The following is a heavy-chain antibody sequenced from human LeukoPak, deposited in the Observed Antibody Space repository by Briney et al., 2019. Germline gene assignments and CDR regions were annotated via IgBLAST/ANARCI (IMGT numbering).Heavy chain of an antibody. J-gene: IGHJ4*02. V-gene: IGHV1-18*01. CDR3: ARDGRRVATKTPYPGY. CDR2: IGAYNGNT. Sequence: EASVKVSCKASGYTFTSYGISWVRQAPGQGLEWMGWIGAYNGNTNYAQKLQGRVTMTTDTSTSTAYMELRSLRSDDPAVYYCARDGRRVATKTPYPGYWGQGTLVTVSS. D-gene: IGHD5-24*01. CDR1: GYTFTSYG.